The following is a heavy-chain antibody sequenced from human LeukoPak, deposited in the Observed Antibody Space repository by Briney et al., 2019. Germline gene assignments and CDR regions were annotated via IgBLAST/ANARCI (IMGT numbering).Heavy chain of an antibody. CDR1: GFSFSTYS. D-gene: IGHD1-1*01. CDR3: TRDSDVTGTADY. Sequence: GGSLRLSCAASGFSFSTYSMNWVRQAPGKGLEWVSSISSSSTYIYYAEAVKGRFTISRDNAKNSLSLRMNSLRVEDTAVYYCTRDSDVTGTADYWGQGTLVTVSS. J-gene: IGHJ4*02. CDR2: ISSSSTYI. V-gene: IGHV3-21*01.